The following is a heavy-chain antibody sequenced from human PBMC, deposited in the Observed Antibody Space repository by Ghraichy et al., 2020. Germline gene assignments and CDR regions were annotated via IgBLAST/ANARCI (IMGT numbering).Heavy chain of an antibody. J-gene: IGHJ4*02. Sequence: SETLSLTCTVSGGSISSSSYYWGWIRQPPGKGLEWIGSIYYSGSTYYNPSLKSRVTISVDTSKNQFSLKLSSVTAADTAVYYCAGGVGTYGDYFDYWGQGTLVTVS. CDR2: IYYSGST. V-gene: IGHV4-39*01. CDR1: GGSISSSSYY. D-gene: IGHD4-17*01. CDR3: AGGVGTYGDYFDY.